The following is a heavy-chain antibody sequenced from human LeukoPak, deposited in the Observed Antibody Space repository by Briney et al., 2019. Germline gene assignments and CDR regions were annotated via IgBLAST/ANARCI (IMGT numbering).Heavy chain of an antibody. J-gene: IGHJ4*02. V-gene: IGHV4-39*01. CDR1: GGSISSSSYY. D-gene: IGHD4-11*01. Sequence: SETLSLTCTVSGGSISSSSYYWGWIRQPPGKGLEWIGSIYYSGSTYYNPSLKSRVTISVDTSKNQFSLKLSSVTAADTAVYYCARHADYRTYYLDYWGQGTLVTVSS. CDR3: ARHADYRTYYLDY. CDR2: IYYSGST.